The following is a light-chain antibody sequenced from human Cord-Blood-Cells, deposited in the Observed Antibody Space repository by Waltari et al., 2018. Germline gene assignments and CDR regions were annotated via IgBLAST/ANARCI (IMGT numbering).Light chain of an antibody. J-gene: IGLJ1*01. CDR2: EVS. V-gene: IGLV2-14*01. CDR1: SSDVGGYNY. CDR3: SSYTSSSTHYV. Sequence: QSALTQPASVSGSPGQSITISCTGTSSDVGGYNYVSWYQQHPGKAPKLMIYEVSNRPSGVSNRFSGSKSGNTASLTISGLQAEDEAEYYCSSYTSSSTHYVFGTGTKVTVL.